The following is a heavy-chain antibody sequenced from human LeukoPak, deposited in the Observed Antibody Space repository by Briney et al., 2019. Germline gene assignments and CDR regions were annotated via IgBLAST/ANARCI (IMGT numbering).Heavy chain of an antibody. CDR3: ARSAEHCTNGICFTNYYMDV. V-gene: IGHV1-2*02. CDR2: INPNSGGT. Sequence: GASVKVSCKASGHTFTASYIHWVRQAPGQGLEWMGRINPNSGGTNYAQRFQGRVTMTRDTSTNTAYMELSRLRSDDTADYYCARSAEHCTNGICFTNYYMDVWGKGPRSPSP. J-gene: IGHJ6*03. D-gene: IGHD2-8*01. CDR1: GHTFTASY.